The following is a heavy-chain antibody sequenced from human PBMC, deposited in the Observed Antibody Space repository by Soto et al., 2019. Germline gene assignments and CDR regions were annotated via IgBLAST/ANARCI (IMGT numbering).Heavy chain of an antibody. Sequence: SETLSLTCAVYGGSFSGYYWSWIRQPPGKGLEWIGEINHSGSTNYNPSLKSRVTISVDTSKNQFSLKLSSVTAADTAVYYCARGRGSSSSLGNWFDPWGQGXLVTVSS. CDR3: ARGRGSSSSLGNWFDP. CDR2: INHSGST. D-gene: IGHD6-6*01. V-gene: IGHV4-34*01. CDR1: GGSFSGYY. J-gene: IGHJ5*02.